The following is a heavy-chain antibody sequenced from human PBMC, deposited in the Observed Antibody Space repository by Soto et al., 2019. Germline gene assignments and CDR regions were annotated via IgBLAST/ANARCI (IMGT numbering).Heavy chain of an antibody. CDR1: GFTFSSYV. J-gene: IGHJ4*02. V-gene: IGHV3-64*01. Sequence: PGGSLRLSCAVSGFTFSSYVMHWVRQAPGRGLEYVSAISGNGGSAYYANSVKGRFTISRDNSKNTLYLQMGSLRVEDMAVYYCARAPYYYGSAKYYFDYWGQGTLVTVSS. D-gene: IGHD3-10*01. CDR2: ISGNGGSA. CDR3: ARAPYYYGSAKYYFDY.